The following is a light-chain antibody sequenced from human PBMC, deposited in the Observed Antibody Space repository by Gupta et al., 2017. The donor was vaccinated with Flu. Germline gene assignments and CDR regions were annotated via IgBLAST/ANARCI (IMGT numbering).Light chain of an antibody. CDR1: HSVTST. CDR3: HQDKNRAPGT. CDR2: DAG. J-gene: IGKJ1*01. V-gene: IGKV3-15*01. Sequence: QTPPTLSVSLGERATLSCRASHSVTSTLAWYEQKPGQPPRLLIYDAGTRDTGIPARFSGSGSGTDFTLTISSRQSEDFACYYCHQDKNRAPGTFGEGTKVDVK.